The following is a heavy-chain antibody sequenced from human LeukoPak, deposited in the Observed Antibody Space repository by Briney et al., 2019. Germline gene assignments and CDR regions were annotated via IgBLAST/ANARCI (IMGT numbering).Heavy chain of an antibody. D-gene: IGHD6-19*01. CDR2: ISGSGSAT. CDR1: GFTFSSYS. CDR3: ADAVGRAREIH. V-gene: IGHV3-23*01. Sequence: GGSLRLSCAASGFTFSSYSMNWVRQAPGKGLEWVSAISGSGSATYYADSLKGRFAISRDNSKNTLYLQMSSLRAEDTAMYYCADAVGRAREIHWGQGTQVTVSS. J-gene: IGHJ4*02.